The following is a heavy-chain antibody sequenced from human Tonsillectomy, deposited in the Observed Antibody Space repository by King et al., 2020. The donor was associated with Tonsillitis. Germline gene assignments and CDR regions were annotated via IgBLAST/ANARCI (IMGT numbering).Heavy chain of an antibody. CDR3: ARTSASTMTTGRTRSFYGMVV. CDR2: IDWDDDK. J-gene: IGHJ6*02. D-gene: IGHD4-17*01. Sequence: VTLKESGPALVKPTQTLTLTCSFSGFSLSTSGMCVSWIRQPPGKALEWLARIDWDDDKYYSTSLKTRLTISKDTSKNQVVLTMTNMDPVDTATYYCARTSASTMTTGRTRSFYGMVVWGQGTAVTVPS. V-gene: IGHV2-70*11. CDR1: GFSLSTSGMC.